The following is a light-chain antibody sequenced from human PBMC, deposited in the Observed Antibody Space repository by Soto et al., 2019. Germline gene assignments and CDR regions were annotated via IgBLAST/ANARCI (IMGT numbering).Light chain of an antibody. Sequence: QSVLTQPPSASGTPGQRVTISCSGISSNIGSNTVNWYQQLPGTAPKLLIYSYNQRPSGVPDRFSGSKPGTSASLAISGLQSEDEADYYCAAWDDSLNGPVFGGGTKLTVL. V-gene: IGLV1-44*01. J-gene: IGLJ2*01. CDR2: SYN. CDR3: AAWDDSLNGPV. CDR1: SSNIGSNT.